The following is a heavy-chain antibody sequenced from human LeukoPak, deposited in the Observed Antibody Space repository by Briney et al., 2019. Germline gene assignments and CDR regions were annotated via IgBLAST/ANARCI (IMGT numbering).Heavy chain of an antibody. Sequence: GGSLRLSCAASGFTFSDYYMSWIRQAPGKGLEWVSYISSSGSTIYYADSVKGRFTISRDNAKNSLYLQMNSLRAEDTAVYYCARDRGYCSSTSCTYYFDCWGQGTLVTVSS. D-gene: IGHD2-2*01. J-gene: IGHJ4*02. CDR3: ARDRGYCSSTSCTYYFDC. V-gene: IGHV3-11*04. CDR2: ISSSGSTI. CDR1: GFTFSDYY.